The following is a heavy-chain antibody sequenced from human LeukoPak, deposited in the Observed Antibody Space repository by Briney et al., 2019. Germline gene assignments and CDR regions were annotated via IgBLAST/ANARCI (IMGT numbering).Heavy chain of an antibody. Sequence: SQTLSLTCTVSGGSISSGDYYWSWIRQPPGKGLEWIGYIYYSGSTYYNPSLKSRVIISVDTSKNQFSLKPSSVSAADTAVYYCARDSSRHCTSTSCNRYFDYWGQGTLVTVSS. V-gene: IGHV4-30-4*01. CDR1: GGSISSGDYY. CDR3: ARDSSRHCTSTSCNRYFDY. J-gene: IGHJ4*02. CDR2: IYYSGST. D-gene: IGHD2-2*01.